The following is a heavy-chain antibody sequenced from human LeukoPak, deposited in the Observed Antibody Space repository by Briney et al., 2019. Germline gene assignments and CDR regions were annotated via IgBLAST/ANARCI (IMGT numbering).Heavy chain of an antibody. CDR2: MNPSTGGT. D-gene: IGHD6-13*01. V-gene: IGHV1-2*02. CDR1: GYTFTGYY. CDR3: AKRDSSPTLDY. J-gene: IGHJ4*02. Sequence: GASVKVSCKASGYTFTGYYMHWVRQAPGQGLEWMGWMNPSTGGTNYAQKFQDRATMTRDTSISTAYMELSRLRSDDTAVYYCAKRDSSPTLDYWAQGTLVTVSS.